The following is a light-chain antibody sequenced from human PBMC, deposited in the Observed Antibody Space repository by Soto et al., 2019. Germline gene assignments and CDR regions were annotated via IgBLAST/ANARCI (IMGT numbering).Light chain of an antibody. CDR2: GNS. Sequence: QSVLTQPPSVSGAPGQRVTISCTGSSSNIGADYDVHWYQQLPGTAPKLLIYGNSNRPSGVPDRFSGSKSGTSASLAITGLQAEDEADYYCQSYDSSLSGSRFGGGTQLTVL. V-gene: IGLV1-40*01. J-gene: IGLJ2*01. CDR3: QSYDSSLSGSR. CDR1: SSNIGADYD.